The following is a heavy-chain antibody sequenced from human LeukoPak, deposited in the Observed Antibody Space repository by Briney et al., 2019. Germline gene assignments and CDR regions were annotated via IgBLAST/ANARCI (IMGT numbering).Heavy chain of an antibody. Sequence: GGSLRLSCAASGFTFSTYNMNWVRQAPGKGLEWVSSISNSSSYIYYADSVKGRFTISRDNAKNSLYLQMNSLRAEDTAVYYCARDQPEEAFLYSSSSFGNDYWGQGTLVTVSS. CDR1: GFTFSTYN. J-gene: IGHJ4*02. CDR2: ISNSSSYI. D-gene: IGHD6-6*01. CDR3: ARDQPEEAFLYSSSSFGNDY. V-gene: IGHV3-21*01.